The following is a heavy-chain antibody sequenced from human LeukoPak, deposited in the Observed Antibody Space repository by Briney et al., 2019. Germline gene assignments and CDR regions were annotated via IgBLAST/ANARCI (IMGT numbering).Heavy chain of an antibody. V-gene: IGHV4-59*08. CDR1: GGSISSYY. CDR3: ARHTGTSPYYFDC. D-gene: IGHD1-7*01. Sequence: SETLSLTCTVSGGSISSYYWSWIRQPPGKGLEWIGYIYYSGSTNYNPSLKSRVTISVDTSKNQFSLKLSSVTAADTAVYYCARHTGTSPYYFDCWGQGTLVTVSS. J-gene: IGHJ4*02. CDR2: IYYSGST.